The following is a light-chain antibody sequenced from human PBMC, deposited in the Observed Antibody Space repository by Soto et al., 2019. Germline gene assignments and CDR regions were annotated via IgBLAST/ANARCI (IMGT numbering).Light chain of an antibody. V-gene: IGKV2-30*01. CDR1: QSLVYSDGNTY. Sequence: DVVMTQSPLSLPVTLGQPASISCKSSQSLVYSDGNTYLNWFQQRPGQSPRRLIYKVSNRDSGVPDRFSGSGSGTDFTLKISRVEVDYFCVYYRRQDTHWPRPFGQGTRPEIK. CDR2: KVS. CDR3: RQDTHWPRP. J-gene: IGKJ5*01.